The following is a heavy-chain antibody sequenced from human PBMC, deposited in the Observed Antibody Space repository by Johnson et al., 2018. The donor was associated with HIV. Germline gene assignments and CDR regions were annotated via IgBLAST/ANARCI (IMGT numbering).Heavy chain of an antibody. Sequence: VQLVESGGGLVQPGGSLRLSCAASGFTFSSYAMSWIRQAPGKGLEWVASIKPDGSVKDYVVSVRGRFTISRDNAKNSLYLQMNSLRAEDTAVYYCARPIARGASDIWGQGTMVTVSS. CDR3: ARPIARGASDI. CDR2: IKPDGSVK. V-gene: IGHV3-7*03. J-gene: IGHJ3*02. CDR1: GFTFSSYA. D-gene: IGHD3-10*01.